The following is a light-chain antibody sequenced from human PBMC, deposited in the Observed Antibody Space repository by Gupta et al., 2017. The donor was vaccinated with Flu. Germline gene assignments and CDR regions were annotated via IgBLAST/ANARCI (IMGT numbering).Light chain of an antibody. V-gene: IGKV2-30*02. CDR3: MQATHWPT. Sequence: PVTLGQPTSISCRSSQSLVRSDGNTYLSWFHQRPGQSPRRLIYQVSNRDAGVPDRFSGSGSGTDFILKSSRVEAEDVGIYYCMQATHWPTFGQGTKLEIK. J-gene: IGKJ2*01. CDR1: QSLVRSDGNTY. CDR2: QVS.